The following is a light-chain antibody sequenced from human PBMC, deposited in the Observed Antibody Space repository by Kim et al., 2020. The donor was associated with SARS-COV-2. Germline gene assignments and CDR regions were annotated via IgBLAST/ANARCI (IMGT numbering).Light chain of an antibody. Sequence: SPGESVTLSCRASQSVSGNLAWYQQKPGQTPRLLIYGATTRAIGIPARFSGSGSGTEFTLTISRLQSGDFAVYYCQQYDDWPPVTFGQGTRLEIQ. V-gene: IGKV3-15*01. CDR2: GAT. CDR1: QSVSGN. J-gene: IGKJ5*01. CDR3: QQYDDWPPVT.